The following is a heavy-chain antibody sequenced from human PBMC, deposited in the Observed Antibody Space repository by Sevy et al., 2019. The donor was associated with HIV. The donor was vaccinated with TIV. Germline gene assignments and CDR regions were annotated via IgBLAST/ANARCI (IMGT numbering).Heavy chain of an antibody. V-gene: IGHV4-59*01. CDR2: IYYSGST. CDR3: ARGTSRHYYYYYMDV. Sequence: AEILSLTCTVSGGSISSYYWSWIRQPPGKGLEWIGYIYYSGSTNYNPSLKSRVTISVDTSKNQFSLKLSSVTAADTAVYYCARGTSRHYYYYYMDVWGKGTTVTVSS. CDR1: GGSISSYY. J-gene: IGHJ6*03.